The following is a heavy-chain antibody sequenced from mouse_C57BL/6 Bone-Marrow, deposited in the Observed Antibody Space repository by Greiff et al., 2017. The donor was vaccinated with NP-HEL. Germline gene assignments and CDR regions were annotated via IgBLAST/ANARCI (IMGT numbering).Heavy chain of an antibody. Sequence: QVQLQQSGAELVMPGASVKLSCKASGYTFTSYWMHWVKQRPGQGLEWIGEIDPSDSYTNYNQKFKGKSTLTVDKSSSTAYMQLSSLTSEDSAVYYCALFDCWGQGTTLTVSS. CDR2: IDPSDSYT. CDR3: ALFDC. CDR1: GYTFTSYW. V-gene: IGHV1-69*01. J-gene: IGHJ2*01.